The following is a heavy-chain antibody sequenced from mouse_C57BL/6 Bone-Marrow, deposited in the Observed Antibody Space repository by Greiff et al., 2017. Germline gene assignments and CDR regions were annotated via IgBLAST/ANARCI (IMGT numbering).Heavy chain of an antibody. CDR3: ARADGYFGY. CDR2: IDPSDSYT. CDR1: GYTFTSYW. Sequence: QVQLKHPGAELMMPGASVKLSCKASGYTFTSYWMHWVKQRPGQGLEWIGEIDPSDSYTNYNQKFKGKSTLTVDKSSSTAYMQLSSLTSEDSAVYYCARADGYFGYWGQGTTLTVSS. V-gene: IGHV1-69*01. J-gene: IGHJ2*01. D-gene: IGHD2-3*01.